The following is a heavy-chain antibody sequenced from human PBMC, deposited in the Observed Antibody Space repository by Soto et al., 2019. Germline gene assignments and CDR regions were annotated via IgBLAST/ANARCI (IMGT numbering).Heavy chain of an antibody. CDR3: VKKLVGTTKSFDS. J-gene: IGHJ4*02. CDR1: GFTFSGYA. V-gene: IGHV3-23*01. D-gene: IGHD1-26*01. Sequence: GGSLRLSCAASGFTFSGYAMIWVRQAPGKGLEWVSLISNSGTSTYYGDSVRGRFTISRDNSKSTLSLQMNSLRAEDTAVYYCVKKLVGTTKSFDSWGQGILVTVSS. CDR2: ISNSGTST.